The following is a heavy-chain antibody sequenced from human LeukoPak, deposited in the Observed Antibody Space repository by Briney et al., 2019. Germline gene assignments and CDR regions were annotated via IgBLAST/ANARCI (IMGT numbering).Heavy chain of an antibody. CDR3: ARKTDSSGSGDY. CDR2: IYSRGGT. Sequence: EGSLRLSCAASGFTFSDAWMSWVRQAPGKGLECVSVIYSRGGTYYADSVQGRFTISRDASKNTLFLQMNSLRADDTAVYYCARKTDSSGSGDYWGQGTLVTVSS. J-gene: IGHJ4*02. CDR1: GFTFSDAW. V-gene: IGHV3-53*01. D-gene: IGHD3-22*01.